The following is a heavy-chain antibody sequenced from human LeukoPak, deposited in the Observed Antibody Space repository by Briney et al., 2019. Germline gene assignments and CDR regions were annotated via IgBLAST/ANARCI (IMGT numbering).Heavy chain of an antibody. CDR1: GFTFSSYG. CDR3: ANQRGGGCSGDH. Sequence: GGSLRLSCAASGFTFSSYGMHWVRQAPGKGLEWVTFIRYDGSNKYFADSVKGRFTISRDNSKNTLFLQMNSLRAEDSAVYYCANQRGGGCSGDHWGQGTLVTVSS. D-gene: IGHD2-15*01. CDR2: IRYDGSNK. V-gene: IGHV3-30*02. J-gene: IGHJ4*02.